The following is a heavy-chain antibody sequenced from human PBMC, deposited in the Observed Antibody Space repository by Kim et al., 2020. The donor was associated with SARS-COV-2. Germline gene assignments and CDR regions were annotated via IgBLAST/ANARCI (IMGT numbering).Heavy chain of an antibody. D-gene: IGHD3-3*01. V-gene: IGHV5-51*01. CDR1: GYSFTSYW. CDR3: ARCGFWSGYGENNYGMDV. Sequence: GESLKISCKGSGYSFTSYWIGWVRQMPGKGLEWMGIIYPGDSDTRYSPSFQGQVTISADKSISTAYLQWSSLKASDTAMYYCARCGFWSGYGENNYGMDVWGQGTTVTVSS. J-gene: IGHJ6*02. CDR2: IYPGDSDT.